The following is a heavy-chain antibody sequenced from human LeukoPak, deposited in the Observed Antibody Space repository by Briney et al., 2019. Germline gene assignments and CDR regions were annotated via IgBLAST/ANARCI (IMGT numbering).Heavy chain of an antibody. D-gene: IGHD2-2*01. CDR3: ARPGLGYCSSTSCYEYYFDY. V-gene: IGHV5-51*01. J-gene: IGHJ4*02. Sequence: GESLKISCKGSGYSFTSYWIGWVRQMPGKGLEWMGIIYPGDSDTRYSPSFQGQVTISADKSISNAYLQWSSLKASDTAMYYCARPGLGYCSSTSCYEYYFDYWGQGTLVTVSS. CDR1: GYSFTSYW. CDR2: IYPGDSDT.